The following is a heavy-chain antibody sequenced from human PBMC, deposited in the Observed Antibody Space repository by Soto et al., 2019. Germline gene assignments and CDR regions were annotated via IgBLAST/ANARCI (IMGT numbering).Heavy chain of an antibody. CDR2: INPNSGGT. J-gene: IGHJ6*01. CDR1: GYTFTSYG. D-gene: IGHD3-10*01. Sequence: ASVKVSCKASGYTFTSYGISWVRQAPGQGLEWMGWINPNSGGTNYAQKFQGWVTMTRDTSISTAYMELSRLRSDDTAVYYCARAGFGVSRNGMDVWGQGTTVTVS. CDR3: ARAGFGVSRNGMDV. V-gene: IGHV1-2*04.